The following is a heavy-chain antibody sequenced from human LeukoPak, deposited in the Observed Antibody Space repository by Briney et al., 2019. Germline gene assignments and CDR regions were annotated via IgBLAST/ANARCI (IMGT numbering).Heavy chain of an antibody. CDR3: ARGLLWFGELSPPGY. V-gene: IGHV1-3*01. J-gene: IGHJ4*02. CDR1: GGTFSSYA. D-gene: IGHD3-10*01. CDR2: INAGNGNT. Sequence: ASVKVSCKASGGTFSSYAISWVRQAPGQGLEWMGWINAGNGNTRYSQKLQDRVTITRDTSANTVYMELSSLRSEDTAVYFCARGLLWFGELSPPGYWGQGTLVTVSS.